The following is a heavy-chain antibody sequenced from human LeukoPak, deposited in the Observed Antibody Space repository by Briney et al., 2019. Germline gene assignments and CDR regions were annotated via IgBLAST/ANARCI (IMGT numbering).Heavy chain of an antibody. CDR1: GFTFSSYG. CDR3: ARDGSNYGMDV. Sequence: GGSLRLSCAASGFTFSSYGMHWVRQAPGKGLEWVAVIWYDGSNKYYADSVKGRFTISRDNSKNTQYLQMNSLRAEDTAVYYCARDGSNYGMDVWGQGTTVTVSS. J-gene: IGHJ6*02. D-gene: IGHD4-11*01. CDR2: IWYDGSNK. V-gene: IGHV3-33*01.